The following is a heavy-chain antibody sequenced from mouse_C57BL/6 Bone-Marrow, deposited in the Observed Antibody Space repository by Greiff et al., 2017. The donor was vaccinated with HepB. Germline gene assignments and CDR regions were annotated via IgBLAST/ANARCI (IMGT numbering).Heavy chain of an antibody. J-gene: IGHJ4*01. V-gene: IGHV5-12*01. Sequence: EVQVVESGGGLVQPGGSLKLSCAASGFTFSDYYMYWVRQTPEKRLEWVAYISNGGGSTYYPDTVKGRFTISRDNAKNTLYLQMSRLKSEDTAMYYCARLGDYDGYAMDYWGQGTSVTVSS. CDR1: GFTFSDYY. CDR2: ISNGGGST. D-gene: IGHD2-4*01. CDR3: ARLGDYDGYAMDY.